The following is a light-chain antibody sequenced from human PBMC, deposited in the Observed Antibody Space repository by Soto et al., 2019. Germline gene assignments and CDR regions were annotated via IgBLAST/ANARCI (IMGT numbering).Light chain of an antibody. CDR3: QSYDSSLSGRRV. J-gene: IGLJ1*01. CDR1: SSNIGAGYD. V-gene: IGLV1-40*01. Sequence: QSVLTQPPSVSGAPGQRVTISCTGSSSNIGAGYDVHWYQQLPGTAPKLLIYGNSNRPSGVPDRFSGSKSGTSASLAITGLQAEDEADYYCQSYDSSLSGRRVFGPGTKVTVL. CDR2: GNS.